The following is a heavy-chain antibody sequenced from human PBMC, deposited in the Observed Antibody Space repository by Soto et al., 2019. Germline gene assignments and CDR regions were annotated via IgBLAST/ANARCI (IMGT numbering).Heavy chain of an antibody. Sequence: GSLRRACSASGFTFSNYDINWVRQAPGKGPEWISHISSSGGIIYYADSVKGRFTISRDNAKNSLYLQMNSLRGEDTAVYYCAREGSVSSSDYYAYYYGMDVWGQGTKVTVYS. CDR2: ISSSGGII. CDR3: AREGSVSSSDYYAYYYGMDV. V-gene: IGHV3-48*03. J-gene: IGHJ6*02. D-gene: IGHD3-10*01. CDR1: GFTFSNYD.